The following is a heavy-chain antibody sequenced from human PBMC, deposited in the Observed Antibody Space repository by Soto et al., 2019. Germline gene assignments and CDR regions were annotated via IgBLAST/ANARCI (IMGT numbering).Heavy chain of an antibody. D-gene: IGHD2-8*01. V-gene: IGHV4-4*07. CDR1: GVSVSSYY. CDR2: IYNSGNT. J-gene: IGHJ6*02. Sequence: SETLSLTRTVSGVSVSSYYWSWIRQPAGKGLDWIGRIYNSGNTDYNPSIKSRVTMLLDTSKNQLSLRLSSVTAADTAVYYCARDGVGPHGMDVWGQGTTVTVSS. CDR3: ARDGVGPHGMDV.